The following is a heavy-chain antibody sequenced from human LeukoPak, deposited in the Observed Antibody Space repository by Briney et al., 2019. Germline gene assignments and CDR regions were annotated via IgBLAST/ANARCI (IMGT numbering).Heavy chain of an antibody. CDR1: GYTLTELS. CDR3: ATESKRYSSPDY. D-gene: IGHD6-13*01. J-gene: IGHJ4*02. Sequence: ASVKVFCKVSGYTLTELSMHWVRQAPGKGLEWMGGFDPEDGETIYAQKFQGRVTMTEDTSTDTAYMELSSLRSEDTAVFYCATESKRYSSPDYWGQGTLVTVSS. V-gene: IGHV1-24*01. CDR2: FDPEDGET.